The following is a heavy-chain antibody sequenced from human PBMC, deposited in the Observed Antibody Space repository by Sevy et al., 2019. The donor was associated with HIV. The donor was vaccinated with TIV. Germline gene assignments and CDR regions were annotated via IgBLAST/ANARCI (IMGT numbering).Heavy chain of an antibody. CDR1: GFTVSSNY. D-gene: IGHD3-22*01. V-gene: IGHV3-53*01. CDR3: ARDCGSSGFYP. J-gene: IGHJ5*02. CDR2: IYSGGSA. Sequence: GGSLRLSFAASGFTVSSNYMSWVRQAPGKGLEWVSVIYSGGSAYYADSVKGRFTISRDNSKNTLYLQMNSLRAEDTAVYYCARDCGSSGFYPWGQGTLVTVSS.